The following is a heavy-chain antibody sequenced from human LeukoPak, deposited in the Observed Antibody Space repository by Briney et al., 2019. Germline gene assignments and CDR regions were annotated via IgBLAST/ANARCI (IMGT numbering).Heavy chain of an antibody. CDR3: ARDPCSGGTCYSDWFDP. CDR1: GYTFTSYA. D-gene: IGHD2-15*01. Sequence: GASVKVSCKASGYTFTSYAMHWVRQAPGQRLEWMGWINAGNGNTIYSQKFQGRVTITRDTSAGTAYMELSSLRSEDTAVYYCARDPCSGGTCYSDWFDPWGQGTLVTVSS. V-gene: IGHV1-3*01. J-gene: IGHJ5*02. CDR2: INAGNGNT.